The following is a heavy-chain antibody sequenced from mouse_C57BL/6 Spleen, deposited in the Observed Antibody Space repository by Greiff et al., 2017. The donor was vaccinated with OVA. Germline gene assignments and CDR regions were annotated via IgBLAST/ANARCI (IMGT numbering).Heavy chain of an antibody. V-gene: IGHV1-26*01. Sequence: EVQLQQSGPELVKPGASVKISCKASGYTFTDYYMNWVKQSHGQSLEWIGDINPNNGGTSYNQKFKGKATLTVDKSSSTAYMELRSLTSEDSAVYYCASHTTVVAYWYFDVWGTGTTVTVSS. D-gene: IGHD1-1*01. CDR1: GYTFTDYY. J-gene: IGHJ1*03. CDR2: INPNNGGT. CDR3: ASHTTVVAYWYFDV.